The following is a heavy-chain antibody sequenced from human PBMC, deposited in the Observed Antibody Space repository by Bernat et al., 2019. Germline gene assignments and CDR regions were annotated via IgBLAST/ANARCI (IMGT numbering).Heavy chain of an antibody. J-gene: IGHJ4*02. V-gene: IGHV3-21*01. CDR2: ISSSSSYI. CDR1: GFTFSSYS. CDR3: AREMATIANDRGTDY. D-gene: IGHD5-12*01. Sequence: EVQLVESGGGLVKPGGSLRLSCAASGFTFSSYSMNWVRQAPGKGLEWVSSISSSSSYIYYADSVKGRFTISRDNAKNSLYLQMNSLRAEDMAVYYCAREMATIANDRGTDYWGQGTLVTVSS.